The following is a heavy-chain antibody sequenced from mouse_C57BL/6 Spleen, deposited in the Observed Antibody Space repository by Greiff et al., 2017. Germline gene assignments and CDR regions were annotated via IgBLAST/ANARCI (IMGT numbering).Heavy chain of an antibody. Sequence: EVQLVESGGGLVKPGGSLKLSCAASGFTFSSYAMSWVRQTPEKRLEWVATISDGGSYTYYPDNVKGRFTISRDNAKNNLYRQMSHLKSEDTAMYYCARDRKGITTVVPHYFDYWGQGTTLTVSA. CDR2: ISDGGSYT. CDR3: ARDRKGITTVVPHYFDY. J-gene: IGHJ2*01. D-gene: IGHD1-1*01. V-gene: IGHV5-4*01. CDR1: GFTFSSYA.